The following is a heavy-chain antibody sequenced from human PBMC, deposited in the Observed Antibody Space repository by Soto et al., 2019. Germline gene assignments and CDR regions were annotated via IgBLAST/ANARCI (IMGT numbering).Heavy chain of an antibody. CDR2: ISGSGGST. D-gene: IGHD2-8*01. J-gene: IGHJ4*02. CDR3: ATYHCTNGVCYLAYYFDY. Sequence: EVQLLESGGGLVQPGGSLRLSCAASGFTFSSYAMSWVRQAPGKGLEWVSAISGSGGSTYYADSLKGRFTISRDNSKNTLYLQMNSLRAEDTAVYYCATYHCTNGVCYLAYYFDYWGQGTLVTVSS. CDR1: GFTFSSYA. V-gene: IGHV3-23*01.